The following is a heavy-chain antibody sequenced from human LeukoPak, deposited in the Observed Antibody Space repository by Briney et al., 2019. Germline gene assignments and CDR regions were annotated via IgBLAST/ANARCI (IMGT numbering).Heavy chain of an antibody. V-gene: IGHV3-74*01. CDR2: INGDGTIT. J-gene: IGHJ4*02. D-gene: IGHD3-22*01. CDR1: EFTFDKNW. CDR3: ATGNYYDSRGYYTFGH. Sequence: SGRSLRLSCAASEFTFDKNWMHWVRQAPGNGLVWDSRINGDGTITSYADSVKGAFIISRDNAKNTLYLQVSSLRAEDTAVYYCATGNYYDSRGYYTFGHWGQGTLVTVSS.